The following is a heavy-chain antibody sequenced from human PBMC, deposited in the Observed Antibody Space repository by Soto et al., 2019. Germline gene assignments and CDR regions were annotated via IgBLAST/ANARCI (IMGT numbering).Heavy chain of an antibody. CDR1: GGSIYRSGYY. V-gene: IGHV4-39*01. CDR3: GKVLVGATGHTDSDS. Sequence: SETLSLTFTVSGGSIYRSGYYWGCIRQPPGRGLEWIGNIDYNGVTYSNPSLKSRVTISRDTSKNQFSLKLTSVTAADTALYYCGKVLVGATGHTDSDSWGPGTLVTVSS. D-gene: IGHD2-15*01. J-gene: IGHJ4*02. CDR2: IDYNGVT.